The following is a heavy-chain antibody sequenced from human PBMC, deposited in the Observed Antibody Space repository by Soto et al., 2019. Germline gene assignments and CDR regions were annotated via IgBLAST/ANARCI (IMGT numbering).Heavy chain of an antibody. CDR1: GYTFINYH. CDR3: AKSPRGEMATD. J-gene: IGHJ4*02. D-gene: IGHD5-12*01. CDR2: INTYNGMT. Sequence: QVQLVQSGGEVKKPGASVTVSCKASGYTFINYHITWVRQAPGQGLEWMAWINTYNGMTDYAQRFQGRVTMTRDTPTSIAYMELRDLGSDDMAVYFCAKSPRGEMATDWGQGTLVTVSS. V-gene: IGHV1-18*03.